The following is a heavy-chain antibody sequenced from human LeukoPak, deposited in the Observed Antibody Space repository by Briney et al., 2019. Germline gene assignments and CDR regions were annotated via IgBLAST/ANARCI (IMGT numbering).Heavy chain of an antibody. CDR3: ARENEPAARSFDY. V-gene: IGHV4-4*07. D-gene: IGHD6-13*01. CDR2: IYTSGSS. Sequence: SATLSLTSTASGGSISTYYWSWIRPPAGKGLEWIGRIYTSGSSNYNTPLKSRVTMSVDTSKNQFSLKLSSVTAADTAVYYCARENEPAARSFDYWGQGTLVTVSS. CDR1: GGSISTYY. J-gene: IGHJ4*02.